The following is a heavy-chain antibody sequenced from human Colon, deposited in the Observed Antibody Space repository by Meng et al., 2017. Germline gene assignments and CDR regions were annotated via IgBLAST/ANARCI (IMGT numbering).Heavy chain of an antibody. V-gene: IGHV5-51*01. J-gene: IGHJ3*02. CDR2: IYPGDSDT. CDR1: GYIFTSYW. CDR3: ASPSLNLAFAAGGHAFAI. D-gene: IGHD3-16*01. Sequence: GESLNTSCTASGYIFTSYWIAWVRQMPGKGLEWIGIIYPGDSDTRYSRSFQGQVTFSVDKSISTAYLQWSGLKASDTAMYYCASPSLNLAFAAGGHAFAIWGQGRLV.